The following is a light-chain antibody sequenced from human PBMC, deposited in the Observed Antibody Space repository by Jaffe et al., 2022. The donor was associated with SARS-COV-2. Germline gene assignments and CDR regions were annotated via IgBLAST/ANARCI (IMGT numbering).Light chain of an antibody. J-gene: IGKJ4*01. CDR3: QQYFGYPLT. CDR1: QDINIR. Sequence: DIQMTQSPSTLSASVGDRVTITCRASQDINIRLAWFQQKPGRAPKVLIFKASTLETGVPSRFSGSGSGTEFTLIISSLQPDDFATYYCQQYFGYPLTFGGGTKVEIK. V-gene: IGKV1-5*03. CDR2: KAS.